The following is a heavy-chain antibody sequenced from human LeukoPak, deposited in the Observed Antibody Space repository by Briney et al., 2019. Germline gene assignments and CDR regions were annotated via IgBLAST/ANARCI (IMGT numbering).Heavy chain of an antibody. D-gene: IGHD3-22*01. CDR1: GFTFGDYS. V-gene: IGHV3-33*06. Sequence: PGGSLRLPCTASGFTFGDYSLSWVRQAPGKGLEWVAVLWFDGSNTYYADSVKGRFTISRDNSKNTLYLQMNSLRAEDTAVYYCAKDLYYYDSSDYLRDVRGYFDLWGRGTLVTVSS. J-gene: IGHJ2*01. CDR2: LWFDGSNT. CDR3: AKDLYYYDSSDYLRDVRGYFDL.